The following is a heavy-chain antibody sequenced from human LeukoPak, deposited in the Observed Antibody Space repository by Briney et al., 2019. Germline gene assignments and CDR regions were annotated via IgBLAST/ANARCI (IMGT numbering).Heavy chain of an antibody. J-gene: IGHJ2*01. V-gene: IGHV4-34*01. CDR2: INHSGST. Sequence: SETLSLTCAVYGGSFSGYYWSWFRQPPGKELEWIGEINHSGSTNYNPSLKSRVTISVDTSKNQFSLKLSSVTAADTAVYYCARQEFGSSWSPPEYFDLWGRGTLVTVSS. CDR1: GGSFSGYY. D-gene: IGHD6-19*01. CDR3: ARQEFGSSWSPPEYFDL.